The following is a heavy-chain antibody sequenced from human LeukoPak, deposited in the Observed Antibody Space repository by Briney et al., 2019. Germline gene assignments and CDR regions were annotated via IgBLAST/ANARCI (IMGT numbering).Heavy chain of an antibody. CDR3: ARGQWLPVFDF. Sequence: PSETLSLTCSVSGGFNTHYYWSWIRQPPGKGLEWIGYIYHSGSTNYNPSLKSRVTISVDTSKNHFPLKLSSVTAADTAVYYCARGQWLPVFDFWGQGTLVTVSS. D-gene: IGHD3-22*01. CDR2: IYHSGST. V-gene: IGHV4-59*01. J-gene: IGHJ4*02. CDR1: GGFNTHYY.